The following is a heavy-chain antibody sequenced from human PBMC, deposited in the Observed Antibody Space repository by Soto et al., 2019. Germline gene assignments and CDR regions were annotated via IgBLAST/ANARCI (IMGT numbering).Heavy chain of an antibody. CDR3: ARVNKYDYSNYWFDP. D-gene: IGHD4-4*01. Sequence: SLTSAAYGESFSGYYWSWIRKPPGKGLEWIGEINHSGSTNYNPSLKSRVTISVDTSKNQFSLKLSSVTAADTAVYYCARVNKYDYSNYWFDPWGQGTLVTASS. V-gene: IGHV4-34*01. CDR1: GESFSGYY. J-gene: IGHJ5*02. CDR2: INHSGST.